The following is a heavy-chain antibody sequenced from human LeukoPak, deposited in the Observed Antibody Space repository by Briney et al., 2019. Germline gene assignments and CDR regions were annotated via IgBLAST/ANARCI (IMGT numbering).Heavy chain of an antibody. D-gene: IGHD1-1*01. CDR2: IKQDGTEK. J-gene: IGHJ6*03. Sequence: GGSLRLSCAASGFSFSTYWMSWVRQAPGKGLEWVANIKQDGTEKYYVDSVKGRFTISRDNAKNSLYLQMNSLRAKDTAVYYCAKGAVESLDYYFYMEVWGKGTTVTVSS. CDR1: GFSFSTYW. CDR3: AKGAVESLDYYFYMEV. V-gene: IGHV3-7*01.